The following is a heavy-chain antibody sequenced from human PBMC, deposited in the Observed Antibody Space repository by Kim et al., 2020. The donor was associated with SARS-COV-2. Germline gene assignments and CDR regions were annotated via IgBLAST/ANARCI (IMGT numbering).Heavy chain of an antibody. J-gene: IGHJ5*02. CDR2: IYYSGST. Sequence: SETLSLTCTVSGGSISSSSYYWGWIRQPPGKGLEWIGSIYYSGSTYYNPSLKSRVTISVDTSKNQFSLKLSSVTAADTVVYYCARLGFTAAPDENWFDPWGQGTRVTASS. D-gene: IGHD2-2*01. V-gene: IGHV4-39*01. CDR3: ARLGFTAAPDENWFDP. CDR1: GGSISSSSYY.